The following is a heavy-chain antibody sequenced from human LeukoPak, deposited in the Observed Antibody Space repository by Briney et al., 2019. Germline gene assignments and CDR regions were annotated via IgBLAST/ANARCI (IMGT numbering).Heavy chain of an antibody. V-gene: IGHV4-4*07. CDR3: AREYGSGTSHHFDY. D-gene: IGHD3-10*01. J-gene: IGHJ4*02. CDR2: VYASGNT. CDR1: GDSISSYY. Sequence: SETLSLTCNVSGDSISSYYWSWIRQPAGKGLEWIGRVYASGNTNYNPSLKSRVTMSVDTSKIQFSLKLSSVTAADTAVYYCAREYGSGTSHHFDYWGQGTLVTVSS.